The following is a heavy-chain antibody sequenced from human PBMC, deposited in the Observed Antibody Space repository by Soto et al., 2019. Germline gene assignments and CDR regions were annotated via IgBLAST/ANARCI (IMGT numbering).Heavy chain of an antibody. Sequence: EVQLLESGGDLVQPGGSLRLSCAASGFTFSSYTMTWVRQAPGKGLEWVSGINSGGRTYYADSVKGRLTISRDDSKNTLYLQIISLRAEDTAVYYCAKDLRPDGVWDFDYWGQGTLVTVSS. J-gene: IGHJ4*02. D-gene: IGHD4-17*01. CDR3: AKDLRPDGVWDFDY. CDR1: GFTFSSYT. CDR2: INSGGRT. V-gene: IGHV3-23*01.